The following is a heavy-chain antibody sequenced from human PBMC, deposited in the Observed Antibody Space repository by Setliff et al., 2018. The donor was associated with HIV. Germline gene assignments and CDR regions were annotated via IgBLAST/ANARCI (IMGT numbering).Heavy chain of an antibody. CDR1: GYTFATYG. D-gene: IGHD6-19*01. CDR3: ARGVSQAYTYGSGAYYYFDF. J-gene: IGHJ4*02. Sequence: ASVKVSCKPSGYTFATYGISWVRQAPGQGPEWVGWIATYNGNTNYAQRLQGRVTLTTDTSTSTAYMELRSLRFDDTAVYFCARGVSQAYTYGSGAYYYFDFWGLGTLVTVSS. CDR2: IATYNGNT. V-gene: IGHV1-18*01.